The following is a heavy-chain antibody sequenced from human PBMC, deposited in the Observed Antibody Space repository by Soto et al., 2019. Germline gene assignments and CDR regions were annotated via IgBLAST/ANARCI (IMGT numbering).Heavy chain of an antibody. CDR2: IYYSGST. CDR1: GGSISSGDYY. CDR3: ARASYYYDSSGYYYPVAFDI. Sequence: SETLSLTCTVSGGSISSGDYYWSWIRQPPGKGLEWIGYIYYSGSTYYNPSLKSRVTISVDTSKNQFSLKLSSVTAADTAVYYCARASYYYDSSGYYYPVAFDIWGQGTMVTVSS. J-gene: IGHJ3*02. V-gene: IGHV4-30-4*01. D-gene: IGHD3-22*01.